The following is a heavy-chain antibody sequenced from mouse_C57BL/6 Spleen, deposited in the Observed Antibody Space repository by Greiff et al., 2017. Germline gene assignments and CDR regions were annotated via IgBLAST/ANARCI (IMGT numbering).Heavy chain of an antibody. CDR1: GFSLTSYG. CDR3: ARSDHYGSSYGYFDV. Sequence: VQVVESGPGLVQPSQSLSITCTVSGFSLTSYGVHWVRQSPGKGLEWLGVIWSGGSTDYNAAFISRLSISKDNSKSQVFFKMNSLQADDTAIYYCARSDHYGSSYGYFDVWGTGTAVTVSS. D-gene: IGHD1-1*01. J-gene: IGHJ1*03. CDR2: IWSGGST. V-gene: IGHV2-2*01.